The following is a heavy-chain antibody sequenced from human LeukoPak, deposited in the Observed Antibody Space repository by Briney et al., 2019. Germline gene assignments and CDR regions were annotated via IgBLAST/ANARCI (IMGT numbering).Heavy chain of an antibody. CDR3: AHKIISLVRGVVGGHFDY. CDR1: GGSVSNTNYY. Sequence: TLSPTCTVSGGSVSNTNYYWAWIRQPPGKALEWLAVIYWDDDERYSPSLRSRLTITKDTSKNQVVLTMTNMDPVDTATYYCAHKIISLVRGVVGGHFDYWGQGTLVTVSS. V-gene: IGHV2-5*02. D-gene: IGHD3-10*01. CDR2: IYWDDDE. J-gene: IGHJ4*02.